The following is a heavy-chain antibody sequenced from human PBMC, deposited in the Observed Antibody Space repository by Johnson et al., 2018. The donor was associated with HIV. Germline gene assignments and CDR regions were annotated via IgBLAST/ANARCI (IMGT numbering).Heavy chain of an antibody. D-gene: IGHD6-19*01. Sequence: QVQLVESGGGVVQPGRSLRLSCAASGFTFSSYTMHWVRQAPGKGLEWVAVISYGGSTGYADSVKGRFTISRDNAKNSQYLQMNSLSAEDTALDYWARRIAVAGTPPNHYDAFDIWGQGTMVTVSS. V-gene: IGHV3-30-3*01. CDR3: ARRIAVAGTPPNHYDAFDI. J-gene: IGHJ3*02. CDR1: GFTFSSYT. CDR2: ISYGGST.